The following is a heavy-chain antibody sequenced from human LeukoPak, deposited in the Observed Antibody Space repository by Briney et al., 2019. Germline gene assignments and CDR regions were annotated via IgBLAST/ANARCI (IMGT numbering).Heavy chain of an antibody. J-gene: IGHJ3*02. CDR3: ARGWYGAFGI. CDR2: INHSGST. D-gene: IGHD3-10*01. CDR1: GGSFSGYY. Sequence: SETLSLTCAVYGGSFSGYYWSWIRQPPGKGLEWIGEINHSGSTNYNPSLKSRVTISVDTSKNQFSLKLSSVTAADTAVYYCARGWYGAFGIWGQGTMVTVSS. V-gene: IGHV4-34*01.